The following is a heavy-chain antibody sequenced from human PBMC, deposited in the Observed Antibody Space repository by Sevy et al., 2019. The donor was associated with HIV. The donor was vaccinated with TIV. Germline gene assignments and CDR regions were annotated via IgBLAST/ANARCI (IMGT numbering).Heavy chain of an antibody. CDR3: ARDRGIAAAGKGLPLDY. J-gene: IGHJ4*02. Sequence: ASVKVSCKASGGTFSSDAISWLRQAPGQGPAWMGGIIPIFGTTNYAQKFQGRVTIIADRSTNTAYMELSSLRSEDTAVYYCARDRGIAAAGKGLPLDYWGQGTLVTVSS. CDR2: IIPIFGTT. CDR1: GGTFSSDA. D-gene: IGHD6-13*01. V-gene: IGHV1-69*13.